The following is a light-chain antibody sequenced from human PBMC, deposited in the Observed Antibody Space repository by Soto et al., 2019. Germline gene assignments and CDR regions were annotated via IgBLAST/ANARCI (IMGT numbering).Light chain of an antibody. CDR2: EVS. J-gene: IGLJ2*01. V-gene: IGLV2-8*01. CDR1: ISDVGGYNY. Sequence: QSVLAQPPSASGSPGQSVTISCTGTISDVGGYNYVSWYQQHPDKAPKLMIYEVSKRPSGVPDRFSGSKSGNTASLTVSGLQAEDEADYYCTSYAGSNNFVVFGGGTKVTVL. CDR3: TSYAGSNNFVV.